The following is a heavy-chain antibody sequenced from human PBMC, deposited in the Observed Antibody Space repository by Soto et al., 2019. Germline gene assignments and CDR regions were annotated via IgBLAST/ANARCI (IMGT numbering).Heavy chain of an antibody. CDR3: AGDLRSRMDD. D-gene: IGHD3-10*01. CDR1: GVSISSYY. J-gene: IGHJ6*02. Sequence: SETLSLTCTVSGVSISSYYWSWIRQPPGKGLEWIGYIYYSGSTNYNPSLKSRVTISVDTSKNQFSMKLSSVTAADTAGYYCAGDLRSRMDDWRQRTTVTVSS. V-gene: IGHV4-59*01. CDR2: IYYSGST.